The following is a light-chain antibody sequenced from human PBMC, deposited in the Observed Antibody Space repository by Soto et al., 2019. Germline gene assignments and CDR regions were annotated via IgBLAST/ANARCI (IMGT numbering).Light chain of an antibody. V-gene: IGKV1-5*01. CDR2: HAS. J-gene: IGKJ1*01. Sequence: DIQMTQSPSTLSASVGDRVTITCRASQSIRNWLAWYQQKPGRAPKLLIYHASNLQSGVPSRFSGSESGTEFTLTISSLQPDDFRTSFCQQYHSSPTFGQGTKVEI. CDR1: QSIRNW. CDR3: QQYHSSPT.